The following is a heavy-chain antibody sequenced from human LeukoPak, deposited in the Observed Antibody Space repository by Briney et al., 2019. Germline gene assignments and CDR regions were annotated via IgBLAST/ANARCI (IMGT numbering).Heavy chain of an antibody. V-gene: IGHV3-11*03. D-gene: IGHD1-26*01. CDR3: TRLRRGSYYAFES. J-gene: IGHJ4*02. Sequence: GGSLRLSCAASGFSVSEYSISWIRQSPGKGLEWISYVTSGSGSTNYADSVKGRFTISRDNAKNSVALQLDGLRADDTAVYFCTRLRRGSYYAFESWGQGTLVTVSS. CDR1: GFSVSEYS. CDR2: VTSGSGST.